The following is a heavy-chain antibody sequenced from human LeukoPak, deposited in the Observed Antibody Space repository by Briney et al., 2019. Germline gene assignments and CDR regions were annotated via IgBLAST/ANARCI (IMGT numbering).Heavy chain of an antibody. D-gene: IGHD6-13*01. CDR3: AKEESLGYSSSLDY. J-gene: IGHJ4*02. CDR2: ISYDGSNK. Sequence: GGSLRLSCAASGFTFSSYGMHWVRQAPGKGLEWVAVISYDGSNKYYADSVKGRFTISRDNSKNTLYLQMNSLRAEDTAVYYCAKEESLGYSSSLDYWGQGTLVTVSS. V-gene: IGHV3-30*18. CDR1: GFTFSSYG.